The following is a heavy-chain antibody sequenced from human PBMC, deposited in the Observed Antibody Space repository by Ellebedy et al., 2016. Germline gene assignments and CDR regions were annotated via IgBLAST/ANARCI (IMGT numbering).Heavy chain of an antibody. Sequence: SETLSLTCTVSGGSISSSSSYWGWIRQPPGTGLEWIGSIYYSGSTYYNPSLKSRVTISVDTSKNQFSLKLSSVTAADTAVYYCARRMTTVTTFDYWGQGTLVTVSS. D-gene: IGHD4-17*01. V-gene: IGHV4-39*01. CDR2: IYYSGST. CDR1: GGSISSSSSY. CDR3: ARRMTTVTTFDY. J-gene: IGHJ4*02.